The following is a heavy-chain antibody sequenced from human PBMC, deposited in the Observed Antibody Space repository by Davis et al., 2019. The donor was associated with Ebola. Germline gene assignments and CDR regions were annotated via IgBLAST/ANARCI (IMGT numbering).Heavy chain of an antibody. V-gene: IGHV4-34*01. J-gene: IGHJ4*02. CDR1: GGSFSGYY. Sequence: MPGGSLRLSCAVYGGSFSGYYWSWIRQPPGKGLEWIGEINHSGSTNYNPSLKSRVTISVDTSKNQFSLKLSSVTAADTAVYYCARQARTVGITMIVVADPFDYWGQGTLVTVSS. D-gene: IGHD3-22*01. CDR3: ARQARTVGITMIVVADPFDY. CDR2: INHSGST.